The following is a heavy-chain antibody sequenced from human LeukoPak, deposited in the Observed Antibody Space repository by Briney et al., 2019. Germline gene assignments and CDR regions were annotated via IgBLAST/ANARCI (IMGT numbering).Heavy chain of an antibody. Sequence: GASVKVSCRASGYTFSSYGISWVRRAPGQRLEWMGWISAYHGKTNYGKKFQGRITMTIDTSMSTAYMELRSLRSDDTALYYCARDASSWYGKPYNWFDPWGQGTLVTVSS. J-gene: IGHJ5*02. CDR2: ISAYHGKT. V-gene: IGHV1-18*01. CDR3: ARDASSWYGKPYNWFDP. CDR1: GYTFSSYG. D-gene: IGHD6-13*01.